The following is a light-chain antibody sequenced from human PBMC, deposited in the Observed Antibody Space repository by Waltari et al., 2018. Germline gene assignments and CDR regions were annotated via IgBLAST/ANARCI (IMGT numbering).Light chain of an antibody. Sequence: EIVLTQSPGTLSLSLGERATLSCRASQNVRSNYVAWYRQKAGQAPTLLIYGPSGRATGTPDRFSGSGSGTDFTLTISRLEPEDFAVYYCQQYGSSSWTFGQGTKVEIK. CDR2: GPS. CDR1: QNVRSNY. J-gene: IGKJ1*01. CDR3: QQYGSSSWT. V-gene: IGKV3-20*01.